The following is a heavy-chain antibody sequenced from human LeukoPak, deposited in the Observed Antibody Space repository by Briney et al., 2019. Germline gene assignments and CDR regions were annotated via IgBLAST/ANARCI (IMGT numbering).Heavy chain of an antibody. J-gene: IGHJ6*03. CDR1: GYTFTGYY. CDR3: ARVGYSYGQDYYYYYYMDV. Sequence: ASVKVSCKASGYTFTGYYMHWVRQAPGQGLEWMGRINPNSGGTNYAQKFQGRVTMTRDTSISTAYMELSRLRSDDTAVYYCARVGYSYGQDYYYYYYMDVWGKGTTVTVSS. V-gene: IGHV1-2*06. CDR2: INPNSGGT. D-gene: IGHD5-18*01.